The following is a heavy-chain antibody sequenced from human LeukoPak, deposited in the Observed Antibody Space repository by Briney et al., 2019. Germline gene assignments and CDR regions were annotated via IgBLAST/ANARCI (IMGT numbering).Heavy chain of an antibody. D-gene: IGHD1-26*01. CDR2: VNPNSGNT. V-gene: IGHV1-8*01. J-gene: IGHJ5*02. CDR1: GYTFTSYD. CDR3: AGYSGSLYNWFDP. Sequence: ASVKVSCKASGYTFTSYDINWVRQATGQGLEWMGWVNPNSGNTGYAQKFQGRVTMTRNTSISTAYMELSSLRSEDTTVYYCAGYSGSLYNWFDPWGQGTLVTVSS.